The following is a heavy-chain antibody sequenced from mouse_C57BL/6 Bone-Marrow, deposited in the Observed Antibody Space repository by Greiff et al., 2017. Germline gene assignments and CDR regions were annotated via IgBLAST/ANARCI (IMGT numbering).Heavy chain of an antibody. CDR1: GFTFSSYG. CDR3: ARHERDYDVCAMDY. D-gene: IGHD2-4*01. CDR2: ISSGGSYT. V-gene: IGHV5-6*01. Sequence: EVKVVESGGDLVKPGGSLKLSCAASGFTFSSYGMSWVRQTPDQRLEWVATISSGGSYTYYPASVQGRFTISGDTAKNTLDLQMSRRKSEDTAMYYCARHERDYDVCAMDYWGQGTSVTVSS. J-gene: IGHJ4*01.